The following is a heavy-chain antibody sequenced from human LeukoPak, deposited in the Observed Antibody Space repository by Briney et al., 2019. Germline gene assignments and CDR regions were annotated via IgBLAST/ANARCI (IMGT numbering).Heavy chain of an antibody. CDR1: GFTFDDYA. J-gene: IGHJ4*02. V-gene: IGHV3-9*01. CDR2: ISWNSGSI. D-gene: IGHD6-19*01. Sequence: PGRSLRLSCAASGFTFDDYAMHWVRQAPGKGLKGVSGISWNSGSIGYADSVKGRFTISRDNAKNSLYLQMNSLRAEDTALYYCAKDIGSSGWSSFDYWGQGTLVTVSS. CDR3: AKDIGSSGWSSFDY.